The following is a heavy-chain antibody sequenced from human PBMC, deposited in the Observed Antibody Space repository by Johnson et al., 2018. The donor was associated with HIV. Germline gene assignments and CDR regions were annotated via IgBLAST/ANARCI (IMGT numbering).Heavy chain of an antibody. Sequence: VQLVESGGGVVQPGRSLRLSCAASGFTFSSYGMHWVRQAPGKGLEWVAVISYDGSNKYYADSVKGRFTISSDNYKNTLYLQMNSLRAEDTAVYYCARSGYSGGFIWGQGTMVTVSS. CDR1: GFTFSSYG. CDR2: ISYDGSNK. D-gene: IGHD1-26*01. CDR3: ARSGYSGGFI. V-gene: IGHV3-30*03. J-gene: IGHJ3*02.